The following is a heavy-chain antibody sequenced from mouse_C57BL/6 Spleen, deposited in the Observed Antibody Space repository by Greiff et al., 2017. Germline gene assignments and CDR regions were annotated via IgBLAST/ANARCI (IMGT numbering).Heavy chain of an antibody. CDR3: ARSAGTTVVGAMDY. Sequence: QVQLQQPGAELVMPGASVKLSCKASGYTFTSYWMHWVKQRPGQGLEWIGEIDPSDSYTNYNQKFKGKSTLTVDKSSSTAYMQLSSLTSEDSAVYCCARSAGTTVVGAMDYWGQGTSVTVSS. CDR1: GYTFTSYW. V-gene: IGHV1-69*01. D-gene: IGHD1-1*01. J-gene: IGHJ4*01. CDR2: IDPSDSYT.